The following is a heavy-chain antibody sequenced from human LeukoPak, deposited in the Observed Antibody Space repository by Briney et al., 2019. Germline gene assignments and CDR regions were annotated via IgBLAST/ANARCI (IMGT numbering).Heavy chain of an antibody. CDR2: ISSSGSTI. V-gene: IGHV3-11*01. CDR3: ARDYGSGSYYYYYGMDA. Sequence: GGSLRLSCAASGFTFSDYYMSWIRQAPGKGLEWVSYISSSGSTIYYADSVKGRFTISRDNAKNSLYLQMNSLRAEDTAVYYCARDYGSGSYYYYYGMDAWGQGTTVTVSS. J-gene: IGHJ6*02. CDR1: GFTFSDYY. D-gene: IGHD3-10*01.